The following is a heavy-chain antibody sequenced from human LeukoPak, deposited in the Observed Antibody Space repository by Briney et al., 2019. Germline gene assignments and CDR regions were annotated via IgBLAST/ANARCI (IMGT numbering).Heavy chain of an antibody. J-gene: IGHJ4*02. V-gene: IGHV3-11*04. CDR2: ISSSGSNI. CDR1: GFTFSDYY. Sequence: PGRSLRLSCAASGFTFSDYYMSWIRQAPGKGLAWVSYISSSGSNIYYADSVRGRFTISRDNAKNSLYLQMISLRAEDTAVYYCARDPVEISYDYWGQGTLVTVSS. D-gene: IGHD5-24*01. CDR3: ARDPVEISYDY.